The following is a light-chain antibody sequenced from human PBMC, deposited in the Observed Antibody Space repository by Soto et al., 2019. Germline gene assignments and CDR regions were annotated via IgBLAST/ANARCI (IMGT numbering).Light chain of an antibody. V-gene: IGKV3-11*01. J-gene: IGKJ4*01. Sequence: VLTQSPATLSLSPGERATLSCRASQSVSSYLAWYQQKPGQAPRLLIYDASNRATGIPARFSGSGSGTDFTLTISSLEPEDFAVYYCQQRSNWPSFGGGTKVDI. CDR2: DAS. CDR3: QQRSNWPS. CDR1: QSVSSY.